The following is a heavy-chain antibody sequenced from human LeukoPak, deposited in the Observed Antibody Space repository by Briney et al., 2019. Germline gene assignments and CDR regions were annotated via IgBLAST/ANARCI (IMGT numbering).Heavy chain of an antibody. Sequence: PGRFLRLSCAASGFTFSSYGMHWVRQAPGKGLEWVAVISYDGSNKYYADSVKGRFTISRDDSKNTLYLQMNSLRAEDTAVYYCAKGGGKQWLKYYFDYWGQGTLVTVSS. D-gene: IGHD6-19*01. CDR2: ISYDGSNK. CDR1: GFTFSSYG. V-gene: IGHV3-30*18. J-gene: IGHJ4*02. CDR3: AKGGGKQWLKYYFDY.